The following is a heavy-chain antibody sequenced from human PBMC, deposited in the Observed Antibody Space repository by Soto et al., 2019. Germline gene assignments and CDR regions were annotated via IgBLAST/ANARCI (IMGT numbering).Heavy chain of an antibody. V-gene: IGHV3-15*01. CDR3: NTWIVTTDY. Sequence: GGSLRLSCAASGFIFSNARMICVRQAPGKGLEWVGRIKSRPDGGTTDYAAPVKGRFTISRDGSRNMLYLQMNNLKTEDSAVYYCNTWIVTTDYGGQGTRVNASS. CDR1: GFIFSNAR. D-gene: IGHD1-26*01. J-gene: IGHJ4*02. CDR2: IKSRPDGGTT.